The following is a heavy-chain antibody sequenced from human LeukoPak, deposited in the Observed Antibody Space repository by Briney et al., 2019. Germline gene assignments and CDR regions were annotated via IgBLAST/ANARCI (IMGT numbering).Heavy chain of an antibody. D-gene: IGHD1-26*01. CDR3: ARLGVGATPHFDY. CDR1: GYTFSSYW. V-gene: IGHV5-51*03. CDR2: IYPGDSDT. J-gene: IGHJ4*02. Sequence: KPGESLRISCKGSGYTFSSYWIGWVRQMPGKGLEWMGIIYPGDSDTRYSPSLQGQVTISVDTSIGTAYLQWSSLKASDTAMYYCARLGVGATPHFDYWGQGTLVTVSS.